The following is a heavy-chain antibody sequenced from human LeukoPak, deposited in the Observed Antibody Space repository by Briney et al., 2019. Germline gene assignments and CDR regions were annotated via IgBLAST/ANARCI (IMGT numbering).Heavy chain of an antibody. CDR3: VTTDTATAGGLDY. CDR1: GSTFTYRY. CDR2: ITPFNANT. V-gene: IGHV1-45*02. J-gene: IGHJ4*02. D-gene: IGHD5-18*01. Sequence: ASVKVSCKASGSTFTYRYLHWVRQAPGQALEWMGWITPFNANTNYAQKFQDRVTITRDGSMSTAYMELSSLTSEDRAMYYCVTTDTATAGGLDYWGQGTLVTVSS.